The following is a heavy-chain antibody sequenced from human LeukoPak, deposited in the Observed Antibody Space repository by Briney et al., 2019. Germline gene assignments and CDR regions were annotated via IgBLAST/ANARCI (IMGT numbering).Heavy chain of an antibody. CDR2: IYYSGST. CDR3: ARVSFLKGPLDSSGYTYGMYV. Sequence: SETLSLTCTVSGGSISSSSYYWGWPRHPPGMGLEGSGRIYYSGSTYYNPSLKIRVPIPLHTPKNTFSLKLRSVTAADTAVYYCARVSFLKGPLDSSGYTYGMYVWGQGTTVTASS. D-gene: IGHD3-22*01. J-gene: IGHJ6*02. CDR1: GGSISSSSYY. V-gene: IGHV4-39*07.